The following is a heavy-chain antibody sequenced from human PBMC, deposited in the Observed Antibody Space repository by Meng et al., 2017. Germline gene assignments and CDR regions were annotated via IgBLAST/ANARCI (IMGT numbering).Heavy chain of an antibody. CDR1: EVTISVVW. Sequence: VEKGGCLVKVCCNLCLCCATSEVTISVVWITWVRHAPMEGLVWIGRITSTTHGLKTGVAATVAGRFITSRDDSRNTLYLDMSSQNTEDAAVYYCTASRGISWGQGTLVTVSS. V-gene: IGHV3-15*01. CDR3: TASRGIS. CDR2: ITSTTHGLKT. J-gene: IGHJ5*02.